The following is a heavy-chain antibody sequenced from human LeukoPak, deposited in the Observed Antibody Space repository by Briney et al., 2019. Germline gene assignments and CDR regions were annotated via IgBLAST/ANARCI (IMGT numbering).Heavy chain of an antibody. CDR3: ARSRYSGYDFCGY. CDR1: GGTFSSYA. Sequence: ASVTVSCKASGGTFSSYAISWVRQAPGQGLEWMGGIIPIFGTANYAQKFQGRVTITTDESTSTAYMELSSLRSEDTAVYYCARSRYSGYDFCGYWGQGTLVTVSS. J-gene: IGHJ4*02. V-gene: IGHV1-69*05. CDR2: IIPIFGTA. D-gene: IGHD5-12*01.